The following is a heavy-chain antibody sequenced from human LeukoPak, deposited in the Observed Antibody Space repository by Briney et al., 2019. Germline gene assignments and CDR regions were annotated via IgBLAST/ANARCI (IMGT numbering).Heavy chain of an antibody. Sequence: QPGGSLRLSCAASAFSFSNYAMSWVRQAPGKGLEWVSTISTSGGSTYYADSVKGRFTISRDNSENTLWLQTGSLRAEDTAVYYCAKVVPNFWSGYCGYWGQGTLVTVSS. CDR1: AFSFSNYA. CDR2: ISTSGGST. D-gene: IGHD3-3*01. V-gene: IGHV3-23*01. CDR3: AKVVPNFWSGYCGY. J-gene: IGHJ4*02.